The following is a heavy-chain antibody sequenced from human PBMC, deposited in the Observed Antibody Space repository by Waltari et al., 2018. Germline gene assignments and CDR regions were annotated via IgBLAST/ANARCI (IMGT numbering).Heavy chain of an antibody. V-gene: IGHV1-2*02. CDR3: ARDLRRGSGVGY. CDR1: GYTFTGYY. J-gene: IGHJ4*02. D-gene: IGHD6-19*01. CDR2: NNPNSGGA. Sequence: QVQLVQSGAEVKKPGASVKVSCEASGYTFTGYYMYWGRQAPGQGREWMGWNNPNSGGANYAQKFQGMVTMTRDTAISTAYMELSRLRSDDTAVYYCARDLRRGSGVGYWGQGTLVTVSS.